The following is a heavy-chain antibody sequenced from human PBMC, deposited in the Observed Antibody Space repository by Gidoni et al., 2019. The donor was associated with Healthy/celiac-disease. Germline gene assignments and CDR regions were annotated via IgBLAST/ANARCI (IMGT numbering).Heavy chain of an antibody. CDR3: ARGAPRWNWNYEAIMDV. CDR1: GGSFRGYY. Sequence: QVQLPQWGAGLLKPSETLSLTCAVYGGSFRGYYWSWIRQPPGKGLEWIGEINHSGSTNYNPSRKSRVTISVDTSKNQFSLKLSSVTAADTAVYYCARGAPRWNWNYEAIMDVWGQGTTVTVSS. J-gene: IGHJ6*02. D-gene: IGHD1-7*01. CDR2: INHSGST. V-gene: IGHV4-34*01.